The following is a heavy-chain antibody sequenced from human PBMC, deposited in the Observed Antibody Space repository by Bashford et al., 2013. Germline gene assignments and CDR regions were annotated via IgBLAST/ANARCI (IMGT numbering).Heavy chain of an antibody. D-gene: IGHD5-24*01. CDR3: ARRWLQLPGFDY. J-gene: IGHJ4*02. V-gene: IGHV4-59*08. Sequence: WIRQPPGKGLEWIGYFYYTGVTNYNLSLKSRVTMSVDTSKNQFSLKLSSVTAADTAVYYCARRWLQLPGFDYWGQGTLVTVSS. CDR2: FYYTGVT.